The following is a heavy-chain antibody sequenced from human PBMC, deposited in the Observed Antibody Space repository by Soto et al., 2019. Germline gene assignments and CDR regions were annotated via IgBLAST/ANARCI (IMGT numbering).Heavy chain of an antibody. CDR1: GYDFNIYD. CDR3: VRGGHGFWSGETYYYAMDV. CDR2: MTPKRETP. D-gene: IGHD3-3*01. Sequence: QVHLVQSGAEVKKPGASVKVSCTASGYDFNIYDIHWVRQSTGQGLEWMGWMTPKRETPGYAPKFHGRFTMTRDTSRSAVYMELSSLGSEDPAVYFCVRGGHGFWSGETYYYAMDVWGQGTTVTVSS. J-gene: IGHJ6*02. V-gene: IGHV1-8*01.